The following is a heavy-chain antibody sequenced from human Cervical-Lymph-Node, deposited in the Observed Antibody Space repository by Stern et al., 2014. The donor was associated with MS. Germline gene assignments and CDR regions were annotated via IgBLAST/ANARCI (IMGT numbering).Heavy chain of an antibody. Sequence: EVQLEESGGGLVQPGRSLRLSCAGSRFNFDDYAMHWVRQAPGRGLEGVSSISWNSGSMEYADSVKGRFTISRDNAKNSLYLQMDSLRVEDTAIYYCAKDISSGRWEAQYYYGMDVWGQGTTVTVSS. D-gene: IGHD6-19*01. J-gene: IGHJ6*02. CDR2: ISWNSGSM. CDR1: RFNFDDYA. V-gene: IGHV3-9*01. CDR3: AKDISSGRWEAQYYYGMDV.